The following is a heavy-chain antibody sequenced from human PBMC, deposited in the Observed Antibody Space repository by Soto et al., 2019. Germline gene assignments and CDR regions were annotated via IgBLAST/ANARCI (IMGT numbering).Heavy chain of an antibody. V-gene: IGHV5-51*01. D-gene: IGHD3-22*01. J-gene: IGHJ4*02. CDR2: INPADSDI. Sequence: GEALNIPCKGSGYSFITHWIAWVRQMPGEGLEWMGIINPADSDIRYSPPFQGQVTISVDKSINTAYLQWSSLKASDTATYYCTRPQSSGWYDYWGQGTLVTVSS. CDR1: GYSFITHW. CDR3: TRPQSSGWYDY.